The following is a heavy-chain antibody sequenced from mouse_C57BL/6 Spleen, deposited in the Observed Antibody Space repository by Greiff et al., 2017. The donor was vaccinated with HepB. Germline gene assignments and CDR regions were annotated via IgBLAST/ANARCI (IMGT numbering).Heavy chain of an antibody. CDR3: ARVYYGSREYYFDY. D-gene: IGHD1-1*01. CDR2: IDPSDSYN. J-gene: IGHJ2*01. V-gene: IGHV1-69*01. Sequence: QVQLQQPGAELVMPGASVKLSCKASGYTFTSYWMHWVKQRTGQGLEWIGEIDPSDSYNNYNQKFKGKSTLTVDKSSSTAYMQLSSLTSEDSAVYYCARVYYGSREYYFDYWGQGTTLTVSS. CDR1: GYTFTSYW.